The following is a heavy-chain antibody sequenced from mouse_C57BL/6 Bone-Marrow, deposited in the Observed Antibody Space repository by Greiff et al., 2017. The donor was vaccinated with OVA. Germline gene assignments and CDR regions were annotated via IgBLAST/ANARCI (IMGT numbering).Heavy chain of an antibody. D-gene: IGHD2-3*01. V-gene: IGHV14-4*01. CDR3: TTWVLRRWFFDD. Sequence: VQLQQSGAELVRPGASVKLSCTASGFNITDDYMHWVKQRPEQGLEWIGGIDPENGGTKYASKFQGKATITADTSSNTAYLQLSSLTSEDTAVNDCTTWVLRRWFFDDWGKGTTLTVSS. J-gene: IGHJ1*03. CDR2: IDPENGGT. CDR1: GFNITDDY.